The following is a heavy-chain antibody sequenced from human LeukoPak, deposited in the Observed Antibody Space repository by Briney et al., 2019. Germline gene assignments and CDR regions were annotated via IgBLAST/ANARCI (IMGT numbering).Heavy chain of an antibody. CDR3: ARPYYGSGSSLGWFDP. V-gene: IGHV5-51*01. CDR1: GYSFTSYW. J-gene: IGHJ5*02. Sequence: GESLKISCKGSGYSFTSYWIGWVRQMPGKGLEWMGIIYPGDSDTRYSPSFQGQVTIPADKSISTAYLQWSSLKASDTAMYYCARPYYGSGSSLGWFDPWGQGTLVTVSS. D-gene: IGHD3-10*01. CDR2: IYPGDSDT.